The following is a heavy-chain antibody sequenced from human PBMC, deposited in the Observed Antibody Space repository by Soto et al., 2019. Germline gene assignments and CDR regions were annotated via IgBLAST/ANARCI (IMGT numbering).Heavy chain of an antibody. Sequence: QVQLVQSGAEVKKPGASVKVSCKASGYTFTSYGISWVRQAPGQGLEWMGWISAYNGNTNYAQKLQGRATMTTDTPAXTXXMELRSLRSDDTAVYYCARDKERVELPPFSRPSDYWGQGTLVTVSS. CDR2: ISAYNGNT. CDR1: GYTFTSYG. J-gene: IGHJ4*02. V-gene: IGHV1-18*01. CDR3: ARDKERVELPPFSRPSDY. D-gene: IGHD1-7*01.